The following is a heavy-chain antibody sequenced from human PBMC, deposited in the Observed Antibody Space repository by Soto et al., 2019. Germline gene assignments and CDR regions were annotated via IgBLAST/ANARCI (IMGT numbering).Heavy chain of an antibody. CDR2: INSGGSAI. CDR3: AREMSVQYSGYDALHI. Sequence: GGSLRLSCAASGFTFGSFEMNWVRQAPGKGLEWVAYINSGGSAIHYGDAVKGRFTISRDNTKNSLYLQMNSLRVEDTAIYYCAREMSVQYSGYDALHIWGQGTMVTVSS. J-gene: IGHJ3*02. D-gene: IGHD3-22*01. CDR1: GFTFGSFE. V-gene: IGHV3-48*03.